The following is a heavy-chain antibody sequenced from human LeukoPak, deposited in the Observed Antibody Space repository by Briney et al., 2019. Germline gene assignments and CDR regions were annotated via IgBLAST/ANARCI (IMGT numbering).Heavy chain of an antibody. V-gene: IGHV4-34*01. CDR3: ARLVRGVTNNWFDP. J-gene: IGHJ5*02. D-gene: IGHD3-10*01. Sequence: SETPSLTCAVYGGAFSGYFWSWIRQPPRKGLEWIGEINHSGSTNYNPSLKSRVTISVDTSKNQFSLKLSSVTAADTAVYYCARLVRGVTNNWFDPWGQGTLVTVSS. CDR2: INHSGST. CDR1: GGAFSGYF.